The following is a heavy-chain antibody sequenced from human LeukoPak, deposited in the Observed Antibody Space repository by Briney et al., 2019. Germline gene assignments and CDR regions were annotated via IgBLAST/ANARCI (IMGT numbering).Heavy chain of an antibody. D-gene: IGHD5-18*01. V-gene: IGHV4-34*01. CDR2: INHSGST. Sequence: SETLSLTCAVYGGSFSGYYWSWIRQPPGKGLEWIGEINHSGSTNYNPSLKSRVAISVDMSKNQFSLKLSSVTAADTAVYYCARVSRYSYGFYYYYGMDVWGQGTTVTVSS. J-gene: IGHJ6*02. CDR1: GGSFSGYY. CDR3: ARVSRYSYGFYYYYGMDV.